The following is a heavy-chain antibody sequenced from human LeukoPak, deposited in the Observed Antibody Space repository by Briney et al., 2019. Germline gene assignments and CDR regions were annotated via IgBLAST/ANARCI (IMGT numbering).Heavy chain of an antibody. Sequence: GGSLRLSCAASGFTFSSYGMHWVRQAPGKGLEWVAVISYDGSNKYYADSLKGRFTISRDNSKNTLYLQMNSLRAEDTAVYYCAKGGAHYDFWSGYTHDYWGQGTLVTVSS. J-gene: IGHJ4*02. CDR1: GFTFSSYG. V-gene: IGHV3-30*18. CDR2: ISYDGSNK. CDR3: AKGGAHYDFWSGYTHDY. D-gene: IGHD3-3*01.